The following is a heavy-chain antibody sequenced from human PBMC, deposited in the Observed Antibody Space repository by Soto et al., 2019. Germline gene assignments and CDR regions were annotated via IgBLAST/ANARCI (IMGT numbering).Heavy chain of an antibody. J-gene: IGHJ5*01. Sequence: PGGSLRLSCAASGFTLSDYYMSWIRQAPGRGLEWVSYISGSSSDTHYADSVKGRFTISRDNAKNSLYLQMNSLRAEDSAVYYCARGRIVVPPFDSWGRGTLVTVSS. CDR3: ARGRIVVPPFDS. CDR1: GFTLSDYY. V-gene: IGHV3-11*03. CDR2: ISGSSSDT. D-gene: IGHD2-15*01.